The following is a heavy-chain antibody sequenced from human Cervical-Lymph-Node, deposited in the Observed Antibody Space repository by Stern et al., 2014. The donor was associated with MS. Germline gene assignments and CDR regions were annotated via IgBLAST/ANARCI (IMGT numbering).Heavy chain of an antibody. CDR1: GFIFDDYA. Sequence: VQLVESGGGLVQPGRSLRLSCAVSGFIFDDYAMHWVRQAPGKGLEWVSGISGDGDTRGYADSVKGRFTISRDNAHNSLYLQMNSLRAEDTALYFCAKGYSSGWNWLDPWGQGTLVTVSS. CDR2: ISGDGDTR. D-gene: IGHD6-19*01. CDR3: AKGYSSGWNWLDP. J-gene: IGHJ5*02. V-gene: IGHV3-9*01.